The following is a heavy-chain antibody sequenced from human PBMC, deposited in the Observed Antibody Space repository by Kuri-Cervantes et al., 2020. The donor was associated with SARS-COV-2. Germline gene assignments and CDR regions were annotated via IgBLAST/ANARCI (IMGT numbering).Heavy chain of an antibody. CDR2: ISSSGSNT. Sequence: GGSLRLSCAASGFTFSSYWMSWVRQAPGKGLEWVSAISSSGSNTFYAGSVRGRFTISRDNSKNTVYLQMNSLRVEDTAVYYCARAHTGPDYWGQGTLVTVSS. D-gene: IGHD4-17*01. CDR3: ARAHTGPDY. V-gene: IGHV3-23*01. CDR1: GFTFSSYW. J-gene: IGHJ4*02.